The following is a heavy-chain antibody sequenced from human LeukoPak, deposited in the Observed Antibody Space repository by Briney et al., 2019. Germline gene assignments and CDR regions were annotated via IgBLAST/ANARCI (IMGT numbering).Heavy chain of an antibody. CDR2: IYYSGST. CDR3: ARRARGNGMDV. Sequence: SDTLSLTCAVSGYSISSSNWWGWIRQPPGKGLEWIGYIYYSGSTYYNPSLKGRVTMSVDTSKNQFSLKLSSVTAVDTAVYYCARRARGNGMDVWGQGTTVTVSS. J-gene: IGHJ6*02. D-gene: IGHD1-26*01. V-gene: IGHV4-28*01. CDR1: GYSISSSNW.